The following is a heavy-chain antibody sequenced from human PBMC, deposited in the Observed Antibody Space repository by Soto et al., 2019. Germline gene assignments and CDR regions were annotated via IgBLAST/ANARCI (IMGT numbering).Heavy chain of an antibody. CDR2: ISGSGGST. CDR3: AKGRYSNVDGSYGMDV. V-gene: IGHV3-23*01. Sequence: GGSLRLSCASSGFTFGSYAMTWVRQAPGKGLEWVSGISGSGGSTYYADSVKGRFTISRDNSKNTLYLQMNSLRAEDTAVYYCAKGRYSNVDGSYGMDVWGQGTTVTVSS. J-gene: IGHJ6*02. CDR1: GFTFGSYA. D-gene: IGHD4-4*01.